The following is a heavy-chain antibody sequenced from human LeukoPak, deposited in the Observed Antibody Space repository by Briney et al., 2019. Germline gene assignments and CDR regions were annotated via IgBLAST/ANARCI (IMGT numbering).Heavy chain of an antibody. D-gene: IGHD3-22*01. CDR2: IWYDGSNK. CDR3: ARDLFYYDSSGYPR. V-gene: IGHV3-33*01. Sequence: GRSLRLSCAASGFTFSSYGMHWVRQAPGKGLEWVAVIWYDGSNKYYADSVKGRFTISRDNSKNTLYLQMNSLRAEDTAVYYCARDLFYYDSSGYPRWGQGTLVTVSS. J-gene: IGHJ4*02. CDR1: GFTFSSYG.